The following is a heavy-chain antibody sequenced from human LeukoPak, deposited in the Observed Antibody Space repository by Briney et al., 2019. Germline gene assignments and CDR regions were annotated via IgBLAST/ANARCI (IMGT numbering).Heavy chain of an antibody. D-gene: IGHD2-21*01. CDR2: ISYDGSNK. Sequence: GGSLRLSCAASGFTFSSYAMHWVRQAPGKGLEWVAVISYDGSNKYYADSVKGRFTISRDNSKNTLYLQMNRLRAEDTAVYLCGCALPYYYYGMDVWGQGTTVTVS. V-gene: IGHV3-30-3*01. CDR3: GCALPYYYYGMDV. CDR1: GFTFSSYA. J-gene: IGHJ6*02.